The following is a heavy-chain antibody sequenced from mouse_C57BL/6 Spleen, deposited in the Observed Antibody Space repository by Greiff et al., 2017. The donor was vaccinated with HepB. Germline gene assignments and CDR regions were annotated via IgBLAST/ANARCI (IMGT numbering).Heavy chain of an antibody. CDR3: AREGNYYGSSYFDY. Sequence: QVQLKQSGAELVKPGASVKISCKASGYAFSSYWMNWVKQRPGKGLEWIGQIYPGDGDTNYNGKFKGKATLTADKSSSTAYMQLSSLTSEDSAVYFCAREGNYYGSSYFDYWGQGTTLTVSS. V-gene: IGHV1-80*01. J-gene: IGHJ2*01. D-gene: IGHD1-1*01. CDR2: IYPGDGDT. CDR1: GYAFSSYW.